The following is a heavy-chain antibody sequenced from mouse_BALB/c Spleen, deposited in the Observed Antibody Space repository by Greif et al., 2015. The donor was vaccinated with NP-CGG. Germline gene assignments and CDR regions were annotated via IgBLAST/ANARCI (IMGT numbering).Heavy chain of an antibody. CDR2: IRNKANGYTT. J-gene: IGHJ4*01. V-gene: IGHV7-3*02. CDR3: ARDKGYYAMDY. CDR1: GFTFTDYY. Sequence: EVKVVESGGGLVQPGGSLRLSCATSGFTFTDYYMSWVRQPPGKALEWLGFIRNKANGYTTEYSASVKGRFTISRDNSQSIPYLQMNTLRAEDSATYYCARDKGYYAMDYWGQGTSVTVSS.